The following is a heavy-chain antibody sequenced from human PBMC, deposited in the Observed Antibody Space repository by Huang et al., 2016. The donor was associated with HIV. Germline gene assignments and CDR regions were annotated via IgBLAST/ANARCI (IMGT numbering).Heavy chain of an antibody. D-gene: IGHD2-21*02. Sequence: HVHLVQSGAEVKKPGSSLKVSCKASGGTFSTDALTWVRQAPGQGLERMGGIIPVFGTANYAQKLQDRVTCTADAFSTTAYMELSDLKYADTAIYFCARARRHSGNSGLIDLWGQGTLVTVSS. J-gene: IGHJ1*01. CDR3: ARARRHSGNSGLIDL. CDR1: GGTFSTDA. V-gene: IGHV1-69*13. CDR2: IIPVFGTA.